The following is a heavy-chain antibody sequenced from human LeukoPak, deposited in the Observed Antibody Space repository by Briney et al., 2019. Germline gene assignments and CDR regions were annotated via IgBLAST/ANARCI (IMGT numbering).Heavy chain of an antibody. CDR2: IIPILGIA. CDR1: GSTFSSYA. D-gene: IGHD5-18*01. CDR3: ARDTAMVPIGRVD. Sequence: EASVKVSCKASGSTFSSYAISWVRQAPGQGLEWMGRIIPILGIANYAQKFQGRVTITADKSTSTAYMELSSLRSEDTAVYYCARDTAMVPIGRVDWGQGTLVTVSS. J-gene: IGHJ4*02. V-gene: IGHV1-69*04.